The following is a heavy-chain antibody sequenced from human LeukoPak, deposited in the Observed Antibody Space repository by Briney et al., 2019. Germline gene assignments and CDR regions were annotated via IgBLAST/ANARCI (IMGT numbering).Heavy chain of an antibody. CDR2: INSDGSST. CDR3: ARGNYVVGDGMDV. V-gene: IGHV3-74*01. D-gene: IGHD4-11*01. J-gene: IGHJ6*02. Sequence: GGSLRLSCAASGFTFSSYWMTWVRQAPGKGLVWVSRINSDGSSTSYADSVKGRFTISRDNAKNTLYLQMNSLRAEDTAVYYCARGNYVVGDGMDVWGQGTTVTVSS. CDR1: GFTFSSYW.